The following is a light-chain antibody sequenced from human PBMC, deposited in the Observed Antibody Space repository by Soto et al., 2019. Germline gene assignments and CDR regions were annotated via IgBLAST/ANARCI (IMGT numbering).Light chain of an antibody. CDR3: QQYGSSGT. Sequence: VVLTQSPYTLSLPPGERATLSCRASQSISSYLAWYQQKPGQAPRLLIYDASSRATGIPARLSGSGSGTDFTLTISSLEPEDFAVYYCQQYGSSGTFGQRTKVDIK. V-gene: IGKV3-11*01. CDR1: QSISSY. J-gene: IGKJ1*01. CDR2: DAS.